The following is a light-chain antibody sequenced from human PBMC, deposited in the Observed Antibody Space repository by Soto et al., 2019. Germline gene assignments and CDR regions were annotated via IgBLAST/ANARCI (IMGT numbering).Light chain of an antibody. Sequence: DIQMTQSPSSLSASVGDRVTITCRASQSIGTYLNWYQQIPGKAHKLLIFAASNLQSGAPSRFSDSGSGTEFTLTISALQPEAAASYYCQETYSGPPCTFRQGTKVDI. J-gene: IGKJ2*02. CDR2: AAS. CDR1: QSIGTY. CDR3: QETYSGPPCT. V-gene: IGKV1-39*01.